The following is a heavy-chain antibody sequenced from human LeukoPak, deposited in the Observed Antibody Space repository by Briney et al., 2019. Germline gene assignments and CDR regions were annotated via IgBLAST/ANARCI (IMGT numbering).Heavy chain of an antibody. CDR3: ARVPNSSGYYFDY. Sequence: SETLSLTCAVYGGSFSGYYWSWIRQPPGKGLEWIGEINHSGSTNYNPSLKSRVTISVDTSKNQFSLKLSSVTAADTAVYYCARVPNSSGYYFDYWGQGTLVTVSS. D-gene: IGHD3-22*01. CDR1: GGSFSGYY. J-gene: IGHJ4*02. V-gene: IGHV4-34*01. CDR2: INHSGST.